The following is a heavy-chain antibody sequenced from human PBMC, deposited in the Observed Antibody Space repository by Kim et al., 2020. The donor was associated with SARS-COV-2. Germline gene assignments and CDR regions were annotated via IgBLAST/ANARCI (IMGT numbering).Heavy chain of an antibody. CDR1: GFTVSSNY. CDR3: ARAVSEQLVLGWFDP. D-gene: IGHD6-6*01. Sequence: GGSLRLSCAASGFTVSSNYMSWVRQAPGKGLEWVSVIYSGGSTYYADSVKGRFTISRDNSKNTLYLQMNSLRAEDTAVYYCARAVSEQLVLGWFDPWGQGTLVTVSS. J-gene: IGHJ5*02. V-gene: IGHV3-53*01. CDR2: IYSGGST.